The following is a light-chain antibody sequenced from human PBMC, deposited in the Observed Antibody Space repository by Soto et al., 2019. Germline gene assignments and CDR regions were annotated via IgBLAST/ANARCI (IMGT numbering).Light chain of an antibody. V-gene: IGKV1-5*03. Sequence: DIKMYQSPSTLSASVGDRVTITCRASQSISGWLAWYQQKPGKAPKLLIYKASSLESGVPSRFSGSGSGTEFTLTISSLQPDDFATYYCQQYNIYWTFGQGTKVDI. CDR2: KAS. CDR3: QQYNIYWT. CDR1: QSISGW. J-gene: IGKJ1*01.